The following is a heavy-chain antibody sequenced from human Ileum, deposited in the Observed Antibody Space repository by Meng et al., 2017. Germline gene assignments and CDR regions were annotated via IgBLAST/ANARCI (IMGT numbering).Heavy chain of an antibody. CDR2: ISSSSSYI. D-gene: IGHD5-18*01. V-gene: IGHV3-21*01. CDR3: ARVGYSYGYPNFDY. CDR1: GFTFSSYS. Sequence: EWQLVESAGRLVKPGGSLSLSCAASGFTFSSYSMNWVRQAPGKGLEWVSSISSSSSYIYYADSVKGRFTISRDNAKNSLYLQMNSLRAEDTAVYYCARVGYSYGYPNFDYWGQGTLVTVSS. J-gene: IGHJ4*02.